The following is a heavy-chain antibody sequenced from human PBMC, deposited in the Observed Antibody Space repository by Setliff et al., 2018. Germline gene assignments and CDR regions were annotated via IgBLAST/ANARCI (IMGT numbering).Heavy chain of an antibody. D-gene: IGHD3-9*01. J-gene: IGHJ4*02. CDR2: ISAYNGNT. Sequence: ASVKVSCKASGYTFSSYGISWVRQAPGQGLEWMGWISAYNGNTNYAQKFQGRVTMTADTSTSTGYMELRSLRPDDTAVYYCATRRAARSPLTGWGQGTLVTVSS. CDR1: GYTFSSYG. CDR3: ATRRAARSPLTG. V-gene: IGHV1-18*01.